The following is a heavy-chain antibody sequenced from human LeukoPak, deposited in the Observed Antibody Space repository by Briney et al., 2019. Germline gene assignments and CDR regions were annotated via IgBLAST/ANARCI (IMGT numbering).Heavy chain of an antibody. CDR1: GFTFSSYS. V-gene: IGHV3-21*01. CDR3: ARGYSSSWYLD. D-gene: IGHD6-13*01. Sequence: GGSLRLSCAGSGFTFSSYSMSWVRHAPWKGLEFVSSISSSSSFIYYADSVKGRFTISRDNAKKSLSLQMNSLRAHDTAVYYCARGYSSSWYLDWGQGTLVTVSS. CDR2: ISSSSSFI. J-gene: IGHJ4*02.